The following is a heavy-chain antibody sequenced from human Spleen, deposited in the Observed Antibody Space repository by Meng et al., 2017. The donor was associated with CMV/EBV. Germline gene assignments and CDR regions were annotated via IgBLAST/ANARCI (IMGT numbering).Heavy chain of an antibody. J-gene: IGHJ6*02. Sequence: GESLKISCVASGFVFNDYLMRWFRQAPGRGLEWVGNIKEDESERHYVDSVKGRFTISRDNAKNTLFLHMDNLRGEDTAEYYCARDQYCGDDFADIAIGGLYGMDVWGQGTTVTVSS. CDR2: IKEDESER. D-gene: IGHD2-21*01. V-gene: IGHV3-7*01. CDR3: ARDQYCGDDFADIAIGGLYGMDV. CDR1: GFVFNDYL.